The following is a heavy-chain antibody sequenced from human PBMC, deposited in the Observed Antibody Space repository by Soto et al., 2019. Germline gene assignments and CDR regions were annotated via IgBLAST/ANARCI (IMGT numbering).Heavy chain of an antibody. J-gene: IGHJ6*02. CDR3: ARARYQLLHPYYYGMDV. D-gene: IGHD2-2*01. CDR2: IHYSGST. CDR1: GGSISGYY. Sequence: PSETLSLTCTVSGGSISGYYWSWIRQPPGKGLEWIGYIHYSGSTKSNPSLKSRVTISVDTSRNQVSLKLSSVTAADSAVYFCARARYQLLHPYYYGMDVWGQGTTVTVSS. V-gene: IGHV4-59*01.